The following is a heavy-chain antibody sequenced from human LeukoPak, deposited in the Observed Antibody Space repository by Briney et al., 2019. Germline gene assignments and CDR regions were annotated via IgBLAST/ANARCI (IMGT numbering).Heavy chain of an antibody. Sequence: GGSLRLSCAASGFTFSSYTMNWVRQAPGKGLEWVSSISSGSTYIYYADSVKGRFTISRDNAKNSLYLQMNSLRAEDTAVYYCARDGRYSGSYNWFDPWGQGTLVTVSS. CDR3: ARDGRYSGSYNWFDP. D-gene: IGHD1-26*01. CDR2: ISSGSTYI. J-gene: IGHJ5*02. CDR1: GFTFSSYT. V-gene: IGHV3-21*01.